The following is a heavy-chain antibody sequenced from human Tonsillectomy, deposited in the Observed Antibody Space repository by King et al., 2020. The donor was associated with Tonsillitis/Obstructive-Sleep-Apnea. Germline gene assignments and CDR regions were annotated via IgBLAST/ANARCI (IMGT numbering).Heavy chain of an antibody. D-gene: IGHD5-12*01. V-gene: IGHV4-39*01. J-gene: IGHJ4*02. CDR1: GGSISSSSYY. CDR2: IYYSGST. CDR3: ARHGLGLGYEAYFDY. Sequence: QLQESGPGLVKPSETLSLTCTVSGGSISSSSYYWGWIRQPPGKGLEWIGSIYYSGSTYYNPSLKSRVTISVDTSKNPFSLKLSSVTAADTAVYYCARHGLGLGYEAYFDYWGQGTLVTVSS.